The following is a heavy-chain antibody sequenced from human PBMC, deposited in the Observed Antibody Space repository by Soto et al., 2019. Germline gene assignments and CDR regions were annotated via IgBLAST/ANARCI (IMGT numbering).Heavy chain of an antibody. CDR2: ISYDGSNK. CDR3: ARGTYSSSWLGYYYYGMDV. V-gene: IGHV3-30-3*01. J-gene: IGHJ6*02. D-gene: IGHD6-13*01. Sequence: PGGSLRLSCAAPGFTFSSYAMHWVRQAPGKGLEWVAVISYDGSNKYYADSVKGRFTISRDNSKKTLYLQMNSMRAEDTAVYYCARGTYSSSWLGYYYYGMDVWGQGTTVTVSS. CDR1: GFTFSSYA.